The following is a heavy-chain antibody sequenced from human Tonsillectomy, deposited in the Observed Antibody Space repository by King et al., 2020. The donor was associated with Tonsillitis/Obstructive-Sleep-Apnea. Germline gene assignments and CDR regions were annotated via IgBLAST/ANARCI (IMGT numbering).Heavy chain of an antibody. D-gene: IGHD2-2*01. CDR3: ARDAPLGYCSSTSCPFDY. V-gene: IGHV1-69*12. J-gene: IGHJ4*02. CDR1: GGTFSSYA. Sequence: QLVQSGAEVKKPGSSVKVSCKASGGTFSSYAISWVRQAPGQGLEWMGGIIPIFGTANYAQKFQVRVTITADESTSTAYMELSSLRSEDTAVYYCARDAPLGYCSSTSCPFDYWGQGTLGTVSS. CDR2: IIPIFGTA.